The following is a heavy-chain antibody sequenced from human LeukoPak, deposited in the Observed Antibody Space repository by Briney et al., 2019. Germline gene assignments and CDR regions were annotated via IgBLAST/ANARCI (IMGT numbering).Heavy chain of an antibody. D-gene: IGHD3-22*01. Sequence: GASVKVSCKASGGTFSSYAISWVRQAPGQGLEWMGGIIPIFGTANYAQKFQGRVTITADKSTSTAYMELSSLRSEDTAVYYCAREHSSGYYDAFDIWGQGTMVTVSS. CDR2: IIPIFGTA. J-gene: IGHJ3*02. V-gene: IGHV1-69*06. CDR1: GGTFSSYA. CDR3: AREHSSGYYDAFDI.